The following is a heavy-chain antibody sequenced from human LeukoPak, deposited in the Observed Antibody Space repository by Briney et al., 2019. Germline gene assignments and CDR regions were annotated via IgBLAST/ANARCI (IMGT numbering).Heavy chain of an antibody. V-gene: IGHV1-24*01. CDR1: GYTPTELS. D-gene: IGHD3-10*01. J-gene: IGHJ4*02. CDR2: FDPEDGET. Sequence: ASVKVSCKVSGYTPTELSMHWVRQAPGKGLEWMGGFDPEDGETIYAQKFQGRVTMTEDTSTDTAYMELSSLRSEDTAVYYCATVGVLWFREGYFDYRGQGTLVTVSS. CDR3: ATVGVLWFREGYFDY.